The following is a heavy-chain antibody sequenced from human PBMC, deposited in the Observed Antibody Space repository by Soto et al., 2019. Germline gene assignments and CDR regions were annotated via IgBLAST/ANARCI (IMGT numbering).Heavy chain of an antibody. J-gene: IGHJ6*02. CDR3: ALANDDGLDGVREYYYGMDV. D-gene: IGHD3-16*01. CDR2: ITSSSSTI. CDR1: GFTFSSYS. V-gene: IGHV3-48*02. Sequence: EVQLVESGGGLVQPGGSLRLSCAASGFTFSSYSMNWVRQAPGKGLEWVSYITSSSSTIYYADSVKGRFIISRDNARNYLPLQINSRRDGDTAVYYSALANDDGLDGVREYYYGMDVWGQGTTVTVSS.